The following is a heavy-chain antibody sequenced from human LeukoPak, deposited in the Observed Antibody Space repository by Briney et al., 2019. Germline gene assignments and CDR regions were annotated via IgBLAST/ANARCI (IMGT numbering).Heavy chain of an antibody. J-gene: IGHJ5*02. CDR2: IYYSGST. Sequence: SETLSLTCTVSGGSISSSSYYWGWIRQPPGKGLEWIGSIYYSGSTYYNPSLKSRVTISVDTSKNQFSLKLSSVTAADTAVYYCATQGPTINYDILTGYGDNWFDPWGQGTLVTVSS. V-gene: IGHV4-39*01. CDR3: ATQGPTINYDILTGYGDNWFDP. CDR1: GGSISSSSYY. D-gene: IGHD3-9*01.